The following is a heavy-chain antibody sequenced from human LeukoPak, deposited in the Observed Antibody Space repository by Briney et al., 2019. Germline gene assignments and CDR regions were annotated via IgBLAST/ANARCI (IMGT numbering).Heavy chain of an antibody. CDR2: IYYSGST. CDR1: GGSISSYY. Sequence: PSETLSLTCTVSGGSISSYYWSWLRQPPGKGLEWIGYIYYSGSTNYNPSLKSRVTISVDTSKNQFSLKLSSVTAADTAVYYCARENGPIPDYWGQGTLVTVSS. J-gene: IGHJ4*02. CDR3: ARENGPIPDY. V-gene: IGHV4-59*01. D-gene: IGHD2-8*01.